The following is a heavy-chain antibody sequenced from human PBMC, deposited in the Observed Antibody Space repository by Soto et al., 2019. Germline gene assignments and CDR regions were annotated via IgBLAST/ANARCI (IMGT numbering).Heavy chain of an antibody. CDR3: AKDIIAGEDDYYYYMDV. Sequence: GGSLRLSCAASGFTFSSYGMHWVRQAPGKGLEWVAVISYDGSNKYYADSVKGRFTISRDNSKNTLYLQMNSLRAEDTAVYYCAKDIIAGEDDYYYYMDVWGKGTTVTVSS. CDR2: ISYDGSNK. V-gene: IGHV3-30*18. J-gene: IGHJ6*03. D-gene: IGHD3-16*01. CDR1: GFTFSSYG.